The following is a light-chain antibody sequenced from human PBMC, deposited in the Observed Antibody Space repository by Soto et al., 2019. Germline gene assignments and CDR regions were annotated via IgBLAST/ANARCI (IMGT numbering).Light chain of an antibody. CDR2: EAS. J-gene: IGKJ1*01. CDR1: QNINKW. Sequence: DIQMTQSPSTLSASVGDRVTITCRASQNINKWLAWYQQKPGKAPKLLIYEASTLEGGVPSRFSGSGSGTEFTLTISSLQPDDFATYWGQQYKSYSTFGQGTKMDI. CDR3: QQYKSYST. V-gene: IGKV1-5*03.